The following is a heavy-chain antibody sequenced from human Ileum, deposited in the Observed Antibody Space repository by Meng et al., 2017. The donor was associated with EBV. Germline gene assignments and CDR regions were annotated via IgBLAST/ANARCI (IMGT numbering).Heavy chain of an antibody. Sequence: QVRLQAPGPGPVKPSEPWSPTSTVSGCSVRSAHSFWTWSRQPRGKGLEWIGYMSYSGSTNYSPPLESRVTISVDTSKNQFSLKLSSVTAADTSVYYCAGDPHSGSPHWGQGTLVTVSS. V-gene: IGHV4-61*01. CDR3: AGDPHSGSPH. J-gene: IGHJ4*02. CDR1: GCSVRSAHSF. CDR2: MSYSGST. D-gene: IGHD1-26*01.